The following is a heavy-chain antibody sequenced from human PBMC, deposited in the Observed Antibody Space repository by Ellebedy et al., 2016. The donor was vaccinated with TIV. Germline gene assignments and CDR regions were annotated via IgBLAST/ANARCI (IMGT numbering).Heavy chain of an antibody. CDR1: GFTVSSNY. CDR3: ARGPGIVATIGWFDP. J-gene: IGHJ5*02. V-gene: IGHV4-34*01. Sequence: MPGGSLRLSCAASGFTVSSNYMNWVRQPPGKGLEWIGEINHSGSTNYNPSLKSRVTISVDTSKNQFSLKLSSVTAADTAVYYCARGPGIVATIGWFDPWGQGTLVTVSS. CDR2: INHSGST. D-gene: IGHD5-12*01.